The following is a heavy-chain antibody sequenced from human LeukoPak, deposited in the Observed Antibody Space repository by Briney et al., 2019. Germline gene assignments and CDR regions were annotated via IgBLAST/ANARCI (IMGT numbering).Heavy chain of an antibody. D-gene: IGHD5-24*01. V-gene: IGHV3-53*01. CDR2: IYSGGST. Sequence: GGSLRLSCAASGFTFSSYEMNWVRQAPGKGLEWVSVIYSGGSTYYADSVKGRFTISRDNSKNTLYLQINSLRAEDTAVYFCARDDRWLQFNNWGQGTLVTVSS. CDR1: GFTFSSYE. CDR3: ARDDRWLQFNN. J-gene: IGHJ4*02.